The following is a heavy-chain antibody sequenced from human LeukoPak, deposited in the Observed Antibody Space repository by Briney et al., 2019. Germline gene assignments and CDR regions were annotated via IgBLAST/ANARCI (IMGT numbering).Heavy chain of an antibody. Sequence: GGSLRVSCAASGFTFSSYGMHWVRQAPGKGLEWVAVISYDGSNKYYADSVKGRFTISRDNSKNTLYLQMNSLRAEDTAVYYCANAPPYYYDSSGFHVGDYWGQGTLVTVSS. V-gene: IGHV3-30*18. CDR2: ISYDGSNK. CDR1: GFTFSSYG. D-gene: IGHD3-22*01. J-gene: IGHJ4*02. CDR3: ANAPPYYYDSSGFHVGDY.